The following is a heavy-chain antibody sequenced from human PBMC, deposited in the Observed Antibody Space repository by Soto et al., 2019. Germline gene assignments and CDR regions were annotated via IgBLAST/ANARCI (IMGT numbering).Heavy chain of an antibody. CDR1: GDTFSGYP. CDR2: IIPVFGTT. D-gene: IGHD3-10*01. V-gene: IGHV1-69*18. J-gene: IGHJ4*02. Sequence: QVQLVQSGAELKKPGSSVKVSCKASGDTFSGYPINWVRQAPGEGLEWMGRIIPVFGTTNDAQRFEGRVTFTADESTNTAYMEWRCLLSEDTAVYHCARDGGFGELKYWGPGALVTVSS. CDR3: ARDGGFGELKY.